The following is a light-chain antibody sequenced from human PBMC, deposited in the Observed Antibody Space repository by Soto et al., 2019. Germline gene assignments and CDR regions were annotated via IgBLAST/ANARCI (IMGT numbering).Light chain of an antibody. CDR3: QQRGNWPPT. Sequence: DIVLTQSPATLSLSPGERATLSCRASQSVSNYVAWYQQKPGQAPRLLIYDTSHRASDAPVRFSGSGSGTDFALSISSLEPEDFALYYCQQRGNWPPTFGGGTKVEI. J-gene: IGKJ4*01. CDR2: DTS. CDR1: QSVSNY. V-gene: IGKV3-11*01.